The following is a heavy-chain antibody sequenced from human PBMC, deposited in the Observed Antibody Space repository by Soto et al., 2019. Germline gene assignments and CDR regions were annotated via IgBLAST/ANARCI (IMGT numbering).Heavy chain of an antibody. CDR1: GGTFNNYP. Sequence: SVKVSCKASGGTFNNYPITWVRQAPGEGLEWMGGSIPIFGTANYAQKFQGGVTISVDESTSTAYMELSSLRSEDTAVYYCARGRGYSGDDHYYYFDMDVWGQGTTVTVSS. V-gene: IGHV1-69*13. D-gene: IGHD5-12*01. J-gene: IGHJ6*02. CDR2: SIPIFGTA. CDR3: ARGRGYSGDDHYYYFDMDV.